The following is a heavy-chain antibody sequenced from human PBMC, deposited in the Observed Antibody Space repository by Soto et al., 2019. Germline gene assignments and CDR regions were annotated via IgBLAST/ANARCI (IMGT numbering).Heavy chain of an antibody. Sequence: QVQLVESGGGVVQPGRSLRLSCASSGFTFSNYGMHWVRQAPGKGPEWVAVIWYDGSNKYYADSVKGRFTISRDNSKNILYLQMNSLRAEDTAVYYCASALETGDYWGQGTLVTVSS. V-gene: IGHV3-33*01. CDR3: ASALETGDY. J-gene: IGHJ4*02. CDR1: GFTFSNYG. CDR2: IWYDGSNK. D-gene: IGHD3-10*01.